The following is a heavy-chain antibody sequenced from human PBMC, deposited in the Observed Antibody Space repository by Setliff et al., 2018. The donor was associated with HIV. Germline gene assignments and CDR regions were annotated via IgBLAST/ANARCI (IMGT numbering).Heavy chain of an antibody. CDR1: GGSFSSYY. J-gene: IGHJ2*01. D-gene: IGHD6-13*01. CDR3: ARGLGQQLGRFWYFDL. Sequence: KASETLSLTCAVYGGSFSSYYWSWIRQPPGKGLEWIGEINHSGSTNYNPSLKSRVTISVDTSKDQFSLKLSSVTAADTAVYYCARGLGQQLGRFWYFDLWGRGTLVTSPQ. CDR2: INHSGST. V-gene: IGHV4-34*01.